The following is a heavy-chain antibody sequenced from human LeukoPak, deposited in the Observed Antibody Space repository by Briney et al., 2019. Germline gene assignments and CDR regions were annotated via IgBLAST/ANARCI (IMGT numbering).Heavy chain of an antibody. D-gene: IGHD3-22*01. CDR2: IYSGGST. CDR1: GFTVSSNY. J-gene: IGHJ6*02. V-gene: IGHV3-53*01. CDR3: ASLSSGPNYYYYYGMDV. Sequence: GGSLRLSCAASGFTVSSNYMSWVRQAPGKGLEWVSVIYSGGSTYYADSVKGRFTISRDNSKNTLYLQMNSRRAEDTAVYYCASLSSGPNYYYYYGMDVWGQGTTVTVSS.